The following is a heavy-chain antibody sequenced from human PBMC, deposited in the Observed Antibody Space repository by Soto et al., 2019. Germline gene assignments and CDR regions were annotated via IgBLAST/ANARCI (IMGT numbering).Heavy chain of an antibody. Sequence: GGSLRLSCTASGFTFGDYAMSWVRQAPGKGLEWVGFIRSKAYGGTTEYAASVKGRFTISRDDSKSIAYLQMNSLKTEDTAVYYCTRDRERGFLQVPNFDYWGQGTLVTVSS. D-gene: IGHD5-12*01. CDR1: GFTFGDYA. CDR2: IRSKAYGGTT. CDR3: TRDRERGFLQVPNFDY. J-gene: IGHJ4*02. V-gene: IGHV3-49*04.